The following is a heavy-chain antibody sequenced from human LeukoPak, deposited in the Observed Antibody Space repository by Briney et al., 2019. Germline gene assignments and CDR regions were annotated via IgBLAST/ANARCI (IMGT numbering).Heavy chain of an antibody. CDR2: INAGNGNI. V-gene: IGHV1-3*01. J-gene: IGHJ4*02. CDR1: GYTFTSYA. CDR3: ARARQWLAYFDY. Sequence: KPGASVKVSCKASGYTFTSYAMHWVRQASVQRLEWMGWINAGNGNIKYSQKFQGRVTITRDTSDSTAYMEMSSLRSEDTAVYYCARARQWLAYFDYWGQGTLVTVSS. D-gene: IGHD6-19*01.